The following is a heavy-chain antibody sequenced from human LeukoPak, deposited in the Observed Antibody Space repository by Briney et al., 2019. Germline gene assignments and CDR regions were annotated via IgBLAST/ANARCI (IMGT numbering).Heavy chain of an antibody. J-gene: IGHJ6*03. CDR1: GYTFTGYY. CDR2: INPNSGGT. Sequence: ASVKVSCKASGYTFTGYYMHWVRQAPGQGLEWMGWINPNSGGTNYAQKFQGRVTMTRDTSISTAYMELSRLRSDDTAVYYCARGGLELERRYYYYMDVWGKGTTVTVSS. CDR3: ARGGLELERRYYYYMDV. D-gene: IGHD1-1*01. V-gene: IGHV1-2*02.